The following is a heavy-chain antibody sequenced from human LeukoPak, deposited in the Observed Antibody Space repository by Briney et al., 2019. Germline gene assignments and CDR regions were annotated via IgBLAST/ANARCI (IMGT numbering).Heavy chain of an antibody. CDR2: IYTGGST. Sequence: SETLSLTCTVSGGSITSGNYYWTWIRQPAGKGLEWIGRIYTGGSTNYNTSLKSRVTISMDTSKNQFSLNLSSVTAADTAVYYCARGYDYGDYWFDPWGQGTLVTVSS. CDR3: ARGYDYGDYWFDP. V-gene: IGHV4-61*02. CDR1: GGSITSGNYY. J-gene: IGHJ5*02. D-gene: IGHD4-17*01.